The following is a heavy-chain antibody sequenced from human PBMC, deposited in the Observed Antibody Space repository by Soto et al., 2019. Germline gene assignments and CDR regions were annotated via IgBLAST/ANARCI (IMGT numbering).Heavy chain of an antibody. Sequence: ELQLVESGGGLVQPGGSLRLSCAASGFTFSSYWMSWVRQAPGKGLQWVANIKQDGSEKYYVDSVKGRFTISRDNAKNSLYLQMNSLRAEDTAVYYCAREDAAISYDFWSGYSGYMDVWGKGTTVTVSS. CDR2: IKQDGSEK. CDR1: GFTFSSYW. J-gene: IGHJ6*03. V-gene: IGHV3-7*01. CDR3: AREDAAISYDFWSGYSGYMDV. D-gene: IGHD3-3*01.